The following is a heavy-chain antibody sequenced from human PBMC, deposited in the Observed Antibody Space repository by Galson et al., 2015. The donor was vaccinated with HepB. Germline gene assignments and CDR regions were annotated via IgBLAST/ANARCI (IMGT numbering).Heavy chain of an antibody. Sequence: SLRLSCAAYGFAFSTYWMSWVRQAPGKGLEWVASIKRDGSEKYYVDSVKGRFTISRDNAKNSLYLQMNSLRAEDTAVYYCARDYFSGIAAHWFDPWGQGTLVTVSS. CDR1: GFAFSTYW. V-gene: IGHV3-7*03. CDR2: IKRDGSEK. J-gene: IGHJ5*02. CDR3: ARDYFSGIAAHWFDP. D-gene: IGHD6-13*01.